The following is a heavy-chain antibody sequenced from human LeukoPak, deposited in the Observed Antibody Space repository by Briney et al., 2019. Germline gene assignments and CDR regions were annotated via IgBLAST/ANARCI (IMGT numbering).Heavy chain of an antibody. D-gene: IGHD3-3*01. V-gene: IGHV3-20*04. J-gene: IGHJ5*02. CDR1: GFTFDDYG. Sequence: PGGSLRLSCEVSGFTFDDYGVNWVRQPPGEGLEWISDINWNGGSTSYAASVRGRFTVSRDNAKNLLYLQMTSLRVEDTALYYCARRKDFADFGSAYYPLDHWGQGTLVTVS. CDR3: ARRKDFADFGSAYYPLDH. CDR2: INWNGGST.